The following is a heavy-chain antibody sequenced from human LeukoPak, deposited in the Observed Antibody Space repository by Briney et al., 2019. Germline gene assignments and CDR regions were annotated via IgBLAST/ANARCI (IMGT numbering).Heavy chain of an antibody. CDR2: IYSDGRT. J-gene: IGHJ3*02. Sequence: GESLKISCKGSGYSFTSYWIGWVRQAPGKGLEWVSLIYSDGRTYYADSVKGRCTISRDGSKNTLYLQMNSLRVEDTAVYYCAGGLFLSGYLDAFDIWGQGTVVTVSS. V-gene: IGHV3-53*01. CDR1: GYSFTSYW. D-gene: IGHD3-22*01. CDR3: AGGLFLSGYLDAFDI.